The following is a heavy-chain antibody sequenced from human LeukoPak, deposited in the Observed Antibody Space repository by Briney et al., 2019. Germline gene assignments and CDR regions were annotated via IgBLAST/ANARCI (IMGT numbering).Heavy chain of an antibody. CDR2: INHSGST. D-gene: IGHD6-13*01. CDR3: ARDLRIAAAGLYYYYGMDV. V-gene: IGHV4-34*01. CDR1: GGSFSGYY. J-gene: IGHJ6*02. Sequence: SETLSLTCAVYGGSFSGYYWSWIRQPPGKGLEWIGEINHSGSTNYNPSLKSRITISVDTYKNQFSLKLSSVTAADTAVYYCARDLRIAAAGLYYYYGMDVWGQGTTVTVSS.